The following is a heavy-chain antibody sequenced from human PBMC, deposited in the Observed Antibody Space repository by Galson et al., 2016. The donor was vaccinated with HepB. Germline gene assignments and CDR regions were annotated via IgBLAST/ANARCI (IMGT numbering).Heavy chain of an antibody. D-gene: IGHD3-10*01. CDR1: GGSFSTYG. Sequence: SVKVSCKASGGSFSTYGINWVRQAPGQGLEWMGGIIPMFAKAQYAQKFQDRVNITADESTTTAYMELSNLRSEDTAVYYCARASWSAYYFEYWGQGTLVFVST. CDR3: ARASWSAYYFEY. V-gene: IGHV1-69*13. CDR2: IIPMFAKA. J-gene: IGHJ4*02.